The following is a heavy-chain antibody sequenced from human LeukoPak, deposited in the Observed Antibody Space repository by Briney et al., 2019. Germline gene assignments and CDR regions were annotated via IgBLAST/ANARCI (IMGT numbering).Heavy chain of an antibody. D-gene: IGHD2-2*01. CDR3: AIGDEEVVPAAIDFDY. Sequence: GGSLRLSCAASGFTFSSYGMHWVRQAPGKGLEWVAFIRYDGSNKYYADSVKGRFTISRDNSKNTLYLQMNSLRAEDSAVYYCAIGDEEVVPAAIDFDYWGQGTLVTVSS. CDR1: GFTFSSYG. V-gene: IGHV3-30*02. CDR2: IRYDGSNK. J-gene: IGHJ4*02.